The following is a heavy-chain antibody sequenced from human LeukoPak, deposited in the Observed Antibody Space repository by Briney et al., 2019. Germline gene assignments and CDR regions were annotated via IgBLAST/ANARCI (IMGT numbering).Heavy chain of an antibody. D-gene: IGHD2-2*01. CDR2: ISYDGSNK. Sequence: GGSLRLSCAASGFTFSSYAMHWVRQAPGKGLEWVAVISYDGSNKYYADSVKGRFTISRDNSKNTLYLQMNSLRAEDTAVYYCATSPGGYCSSTSCYAEYFQHWGQGTLVTVSS. CDR3: ATSPGGYCSSTSCYAEYFQH. V-gene: IGHV3-30*04. CDR1: GFTFSSYA. J-gene: IGHJ1*01.